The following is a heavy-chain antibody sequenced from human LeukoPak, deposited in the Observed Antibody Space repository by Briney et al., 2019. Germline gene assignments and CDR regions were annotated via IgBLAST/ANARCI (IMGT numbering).Heavy chain of an antibody. CDR3: VKDGGAAAGKPPDY. CDR2: ISSNGGST. V-gene: IGHV3-64D*06. CDR1: GFTFSSYA. J-gene: IGHJ4*02. D-gene: IGHD6-13*01. Sequence: PGGSLRLSCSASGFTFSSYAMHWVRQAPGKGLEYVSAISSNGGSTYYAGSVKGRFTISRDNSKNTLYLQMSSLRAEGTAVYYCVKDGGAAAGKPPDYWGQGTLVTVSS.